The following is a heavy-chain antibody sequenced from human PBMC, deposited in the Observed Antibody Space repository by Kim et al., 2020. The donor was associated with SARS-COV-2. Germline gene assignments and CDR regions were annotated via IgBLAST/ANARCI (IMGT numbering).Heavy chain of an antibody. D-gene: IGHD6-13*01. J-gene: IGHJ4*02. CDR3: ARQPSRQPSQVDY. V-gene: IGHV4-39*01. Sequence: YNPALKGRVTRSVDTSKNRFSLKRSSVTAADTAVYYCARQPSRQPSQVDYWGQGTLVTVSS.